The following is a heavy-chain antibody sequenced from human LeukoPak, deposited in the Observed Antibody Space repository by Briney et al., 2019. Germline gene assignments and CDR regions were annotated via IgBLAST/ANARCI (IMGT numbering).Heavy chain of an antibody. CDR2: VSPSGDIT. Sequence: GGTLRLSCAASGFISSSHGMNWVRQAPGKGLEWVSGVSPSGDITYYADSVKGRFTISRDNSKNRVYLQMDSLRFEDAAVYYCARDYYYYMDVWGKGTTVTISS. CDR3: ARDYYYYMDV. V-gene: IGHV3-23*01. CDR1: GFISSSHG. J-gene: IGHJ6*03.